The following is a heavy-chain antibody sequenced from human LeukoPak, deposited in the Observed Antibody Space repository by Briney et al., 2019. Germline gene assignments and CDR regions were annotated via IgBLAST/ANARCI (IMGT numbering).Heavy chain of an antibody. CDR3: AREGTAGTNLNWFDP. J-gene: IGHJ5*02. Sequence: SETLSLTCTVSGGSISSYYWSWIRQPPGKGLEWIGHIYYSVSTNYNPSLKSRVTISVDTSKNQFSLKLTSVTAADTAVYYCAREGTAGTNLNWFDPWGQGTLVTVSS. CDR1: GGSISSYY. CDR2: IYYSVST. D-gene: IGHD1-1*01. V-gene: IGHV4-59*01.